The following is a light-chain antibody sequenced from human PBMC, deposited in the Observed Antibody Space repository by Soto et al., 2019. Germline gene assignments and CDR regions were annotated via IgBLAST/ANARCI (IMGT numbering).Light chain of an antibody. J-gene: IGKJ2*01. CDR1: QSVGSY. CDR2: DTS. Sequence: EIVLTQSPATLSLSPRERATLSCRASQSVGSYLVWYQQKPGQAPRLLIYDTSNRPTAIPARFSGSGSGTDFTLTVSSLEPEDFAVYYCQQRRNWPPTFGQGTKLEIK. CDR3: QQRRNWPPT. V-gene: IGKV3-11*01.